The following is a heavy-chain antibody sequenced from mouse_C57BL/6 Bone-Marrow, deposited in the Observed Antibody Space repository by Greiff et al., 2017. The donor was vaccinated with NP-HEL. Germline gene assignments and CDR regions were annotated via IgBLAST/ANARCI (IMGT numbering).Heavy chain of an antibody. J-gene: IGHJ4*01. V-gene: IGHV1-12*01. CDR1: GYTFTSSN. Sequence: SGAELVRPGASVKMSCKASGYTFTSSNLHWVKPTPRQGLEWIGAIYPGNGDTSYNQQFKGKATLTVDQSSIPAYMPLSSLTSEDSAVYFCARDAMDYWGQGTSVTVSA. CDR2: IYPGNGDT. CDR3: ARDAMDY.